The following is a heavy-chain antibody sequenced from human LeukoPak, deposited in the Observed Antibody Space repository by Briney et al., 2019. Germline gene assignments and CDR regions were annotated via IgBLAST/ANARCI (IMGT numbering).Heavy chain of an antibody. Sequence: ASVKVSCKASGYTFTSYAIHWVRQAPGQRLEWMGWISAGNGNTKYSQNFQGRATFISNTSATTAFMELSSLRSEDAAVYYCARDSGSGNNDYWGQGTLVTVSS. J-gene: IGHJ4*02. CDR3: ARDSGSGNNDY. V-gene: IGHV1-3*01. CDR2: ISAGNGNT. CDR1: GYTFTSYA. D-gene: IGHD1-26*01.